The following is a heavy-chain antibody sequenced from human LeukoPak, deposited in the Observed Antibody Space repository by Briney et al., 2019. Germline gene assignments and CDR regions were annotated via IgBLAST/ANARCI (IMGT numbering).Heavy chain of an antibody. Sequence: PGGHLRRYSAASGFTFSSYSMNWLRHAPGQGLEWLSYLSGSGSTIYYADSVKGRFTISRDNAKNSLYLQMNSLRAEDTAVYYCARADGYYYDTSGPLGYMDVWGKGTTVTVSS. J-gene: IGHJ6*03. CDR3: ARADGYYYDTSGPLGYMDV. CDR1: GFTFSSYS. CDR2: LSGSGSTI. V-gene: IGHV3-48*01. D-gene: IGHD3-22*01.